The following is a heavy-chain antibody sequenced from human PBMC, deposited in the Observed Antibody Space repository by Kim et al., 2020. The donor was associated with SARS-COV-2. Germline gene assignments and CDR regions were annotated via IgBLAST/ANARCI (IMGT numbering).Heavy chain of an antibody. CDR3: ARSSLLLRYFDWSYLGYFDY. V-gene: IGHV4-39*01. CDR2: LYYSVST. J-gene: IGHJ4*02. CDR1: GGSISSSSYY. D-gene: IGHD3-9*01. Sequence: SETLSLTCTVSGGSISSSSYYWGWIRQPPGKGLEWIGSLYYSVSTYYNPSLKSRVTISVDTSKNQFSLKLTSVTAADTAVYYCARSSLLLRYFDWSYLGYFDYWGQGTLVTVSS.